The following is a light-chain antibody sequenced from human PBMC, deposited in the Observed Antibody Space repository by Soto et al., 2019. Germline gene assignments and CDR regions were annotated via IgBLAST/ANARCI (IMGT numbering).Light chain of an antibody. CDR2: DAS. Sequence: EIVMTQSPATLSVSPGERATLSCRATQATCSTLAWYQQRPGQAPTLLIYDASSRATGVPARFSRSGSGPDFHLSISSLQSEDSAVYFCQHYNSWLPLTFGGGTKVDIK. CDR3: QHYNSWLPLT. CDR1: QATCST. J-gene: IGKJ4*01. V-gene: IGKV3-15*01.